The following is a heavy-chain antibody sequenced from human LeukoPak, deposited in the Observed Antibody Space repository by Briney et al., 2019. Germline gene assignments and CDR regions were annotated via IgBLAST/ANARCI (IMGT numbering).Heavy chain of an antibody. Sequence: PGGSLRLASAAYGFTSSSYCMHWDRQAEGKWLEWVAFIRYDVSNTYHADSVKGRCTISRDNSKNTLYLQMNSLRAEDTAVYYCAKDSVPLQRDAYYFDYWGQGTLVTVSS. CDR2: IRYDVSNT. V-gene: IGHV3-30*02. CDR1: GFTSSSYC. D-gene: IGHD4-11*01. J-gene: IGHJ4*02. CDR3: AKDSVPLQRDAYYFDY.